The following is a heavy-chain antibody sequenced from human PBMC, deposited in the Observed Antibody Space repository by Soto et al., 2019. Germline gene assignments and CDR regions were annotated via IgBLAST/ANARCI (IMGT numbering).Heavy chain of an antibody. CDR3: ARDPGIPPGRGSPDN. Sequence: SETLSLTCTVSDGSVSSSNYCWAWIRQPPGKGLEWVGRFCESGDTNYNPSLKSRVTISIDMPKSQFSLKLNSVTAADTDVYYCARDPGIPPGRGSPDNWGQGNLVT. D-gene: IGHD6-13*01. CDR2: FCESGDT. CDR1: DGSVSSSNYC. J-gene: IGHJ4*02. V-gene: IGHV4-61*01.